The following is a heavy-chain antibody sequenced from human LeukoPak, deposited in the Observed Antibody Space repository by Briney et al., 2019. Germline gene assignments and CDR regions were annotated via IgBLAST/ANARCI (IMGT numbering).Heavy chain of an antibody. J-gene: IGHJ5*02. CDR1: GGSFDTYY. Sequence: SETLSLTCAIYGGSFDTYYLHWVRQPPGKGLEWIGEIHPSGITNYNPSLKSRVTISIDASNNQFSLKLTSVTAADTAVYFCARGWGSVSVTPPGPPWGQGTLVTVSS. CDR2: IHPSGIT. V-gene: IGHV4-34*01. D-gene: IGHD6-19*01. CDR3: ARGWGSVSVTPPGPP.